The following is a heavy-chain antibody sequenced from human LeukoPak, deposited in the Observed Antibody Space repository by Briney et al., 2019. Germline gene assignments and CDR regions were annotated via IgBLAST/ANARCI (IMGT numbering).Heavy chain of an antibody. CDR1: GGSISSYY. V-gene: IGHV4-59*08. CDR3: ARLDTAMVTASYFDY. CDR2: IYYSGST. J-gene: IGHJ4*02. D-gene: IGHD5-18*01. Sequence: PSETLSLTCTVSGGSISSYYWSWIRQPPGKGLEWLGHIYYSGSTNYNPSLKRRVTISVDTSKNQFSLKLSSVTAADTAVYYCARLDTAMVTASYFDYWGQGTLVTVSS.